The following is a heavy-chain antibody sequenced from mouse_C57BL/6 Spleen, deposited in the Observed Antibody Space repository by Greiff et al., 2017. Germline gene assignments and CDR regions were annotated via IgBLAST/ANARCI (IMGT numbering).Heavy chain of an antibody. D-gene: IGHD1-1*01. V-gene: IGHV8-12*01. CDR2: LYWDAAK. Sequence: QVTLKESGPGILPSSQTLSLTCSFSGFSLSTSGMGVSWIRHPSGKGLEWLAHLYWDAAKRSTPSLKSRLTISKETSRNQGFLKSTSVDTADTATYYCARRSSSIVLLDYGGQGTTLTVSS. J-gene: IGHJ2*01. CDR1: GFSLSTSGMG. CDR3: ARRSSSIVLLDY.